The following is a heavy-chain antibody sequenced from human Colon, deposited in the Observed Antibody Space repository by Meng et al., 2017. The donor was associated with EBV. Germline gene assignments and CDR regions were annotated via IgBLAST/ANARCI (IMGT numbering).Heavy chain of an antibody. CDR1: GTSISTSNW. CDR3: ARDGGVTHIP. Sequence: QVLPLEWGAGLVKPSGTLSLTCAVSGTSISTSNWWSWIRQSPGEGLEWIGAIYHNGQTNYNPSLKSRVSMSVDESKNEFSLNLKSVTAADTAVYYCARDGGVTHIPWGQGVLVTVSS. CDR2: IYHNGQT. V-gene: IGHV4-4*02. J-gene: IGHJ5*02. D-gene: IGHD2-8*02.